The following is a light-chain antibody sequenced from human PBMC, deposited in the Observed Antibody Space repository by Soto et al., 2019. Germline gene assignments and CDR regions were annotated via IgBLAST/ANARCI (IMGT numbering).Light chain of an antibody. CDR2: EVT. CDR1: SGDVGAYNY. J-gene: IGLJ1*01. Sequence: QSVLTQPPSASGSLGQSVTISCAGASGDVGAYNYVSWYQQHPGKAPKLMIYEVTRRPSGVPDRFSGSKSGNTASLNVSGLQAGDEADYYCCSYADNTDYVFGTGTKVTV. CDR3: CSYADNTDYV. V-gene: IGLV2-8*01.